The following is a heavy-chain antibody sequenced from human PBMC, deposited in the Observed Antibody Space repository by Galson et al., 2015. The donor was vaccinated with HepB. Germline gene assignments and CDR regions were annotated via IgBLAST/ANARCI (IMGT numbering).Heavy chain of an antibody. CDR2: ISAYNGNT. CDR1: GYTFTSYG. V-gene: IGHV1-18*01. Sequence: SVKVSCKASGYTFTSYGISWVRQAPGQGLEWMGWISAYNGNTNYAQKLQGRVTMTTDTSTSTAYMELRSLRSDDTAVYYCARGLGYCSSTSCYDAPDNWFDPWGQGTLVTVSS. CDR3: ARGLGYCSSTSCYDAPDNWFDP. D-gene: IGHD2-2*01. J-gene: IGHJ5*02.